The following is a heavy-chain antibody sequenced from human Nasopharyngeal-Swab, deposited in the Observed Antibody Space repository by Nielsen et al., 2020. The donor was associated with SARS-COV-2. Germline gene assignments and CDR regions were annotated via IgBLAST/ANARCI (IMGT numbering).Heavy chain of an antibody. Sequence: ETLSLTCTVSGGSISSSSYYWGWIRQPPGKGLEWIGNIYYSGSTYYNPSLKSRVTISVDTSKNQFSLKLSSVTAADTAVYYCASSWYGFPPAEYFQHWGQGTLVTVSS. J-gene: IGHJ1*01. CDR2: IYYSGST. CDR1: GGSISSSSYY. D-gene: IGHD6-13*01. V-gene: IGHV4-39*01. CDR3: ASSWYGFPPAEYFQH.